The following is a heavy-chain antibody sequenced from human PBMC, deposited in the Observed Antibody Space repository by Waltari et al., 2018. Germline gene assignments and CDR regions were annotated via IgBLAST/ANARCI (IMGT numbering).Heavy chain of an antibody. CDR2: IVPFLGAG. Sequence: QVQLVQSGAELKKPGSSVKVSCKASGGSFGSRTLTWLRQAPGQGLDWMGGIVPFLGAGNYAQKFQGRVTFTADKSTNTVYMALSNLKSEDTSIYYCARGGTDGYKKTAPLDIWGQGTMVIVS. V-gene: IGHV1-69*10. CDR1: GGSFGSRT. D-gene: IGHD5-12*01. J-gene: IGHJ3*02. CDR3: ARGGTDGYKKTAPLDI.